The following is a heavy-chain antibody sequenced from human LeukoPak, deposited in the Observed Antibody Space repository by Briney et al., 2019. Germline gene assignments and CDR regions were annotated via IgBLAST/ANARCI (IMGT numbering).Heavy chain of an antibody. CDR3: ARGARPPHYYYYMDV. Sequence: GASVKVSCKASGGTFNSYGIIWVRQAPGQGLEWMGGVIPILGTANYAQKFQGRVTITADKFTSTAYMELSSLRSEDTAVYYCARGARPPHYYYYMDVWGKGTTVTVSS. CDR1: GGTFNSYG. V-gene: IGHV1-69*10. CDR2: VIPILGTA. D-gene: IGHD5-12*01. J-gene: IGHJ6*03.